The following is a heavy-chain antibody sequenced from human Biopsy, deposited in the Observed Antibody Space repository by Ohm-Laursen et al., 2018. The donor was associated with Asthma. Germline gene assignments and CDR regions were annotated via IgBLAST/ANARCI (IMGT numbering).Heavy chain of an antibody. CDR1: GDSFSNYA. D-gene: IGHD5-12*01. Sequence: SSVKVSCKASGDSFSNYAISWVRQAPGQGLEWMGGLIPVLGTQDHAQMFEGRVTITADESTSTAYMELSSLSSEDTAVYYCARGYSGSDRIVYYYSGLEVWGQGTTVTVS. V-gene: IGHV1-69*01. CDR2: LIPVLGTQ. CDR3: ARGYSGSDRIVYYYSGLEV. J-gene: IGHJ6*02.